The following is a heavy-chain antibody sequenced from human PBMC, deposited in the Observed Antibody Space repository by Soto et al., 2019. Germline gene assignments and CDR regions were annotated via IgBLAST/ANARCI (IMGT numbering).Heavy chain of an antibody. J-gene: IGHJ4*02. V-gene: IGHV3-23*01. CDR2: INNSGAST. Sequence: GGSLRLSCAASGFTFRSFTMAWVRQAPGKGLEWVSTINNSGASTYYADSVKGRFTISRDNSKNTLYLEMNSLGAEDTAVYYCAKEPEMPGRGLDYWGQGTLVTVSS. CDR3: AKEPEMPGRGLDY. CDR1: GFTFRSFT. D-gene: IGHD2-2*01.